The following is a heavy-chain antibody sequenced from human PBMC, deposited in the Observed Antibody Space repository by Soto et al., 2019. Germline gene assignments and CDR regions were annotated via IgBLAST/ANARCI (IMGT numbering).Heavy chain of an antibody. V-gene: IGHV3-23*01. J-gene: IGHJ4*02. Sequence: EVQLLESGGGLVQPGGSLRLSCAASGFTFSSYAMSWVRQAPGKGLEWVSAISGSGGSTYYADSVKGRFTISRDNSKNTLYLQMNSLRAEDTAVYYYAKATEIVVVVAATDYWGQGTLVTVSS. CDR3: AKATEIVVVVAATDY. D-gene: IGHD2-15*01. CDR1: GFTFSSYA. CDR2: ISGSGGST.